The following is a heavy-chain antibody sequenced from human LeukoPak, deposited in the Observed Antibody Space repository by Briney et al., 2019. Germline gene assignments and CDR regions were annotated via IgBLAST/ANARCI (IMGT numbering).Heavy chain of an antibody. D-gene: IGHD3-10*01. CDR3: AKGRSGTYYLHFDY. J-gene: IGHJ4*02. Sequence: GGSLRLSCAAPGFTFSSYAMSWVRQPPGKGLEWVSAISGSGGDTYYADSVKGRFTISRDNSKNTLFLQMNSLRADDSAVYYCAKGRSGTYYLHFDYWSQGTLVTVSS. CDR2: ISGSGGDT. V-gene: IGHV3-23*01. CDR1: GFTFSSYA.